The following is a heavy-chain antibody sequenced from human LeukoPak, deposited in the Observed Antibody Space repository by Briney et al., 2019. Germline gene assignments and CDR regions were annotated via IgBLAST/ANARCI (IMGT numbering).Heavy chain of an antibody. CDR1: GFTFSSYG. D-gene: IGHD3-10*01. CDR2: IWYDGSNK. Sequence: PGGSLRLSCAASGFTFSSYGMHWVRQAPGKGLEWVAVIWYDGSNKYYADSVKGRFTISRDNSRNTLYLQMNSLRAEDTAVYYCARDLLGFDQTPGWGQGTLVTVSS. J-gene: IGHJ4*02. CDR3: ARDLLGFDQTPG. V-gene: IGHV3-33*01.